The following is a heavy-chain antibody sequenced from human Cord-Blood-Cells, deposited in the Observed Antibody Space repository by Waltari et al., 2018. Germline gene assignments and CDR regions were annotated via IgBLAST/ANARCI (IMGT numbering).Heavy chain of an antibody. D-gene: IGHD6-19*01. J-gene: IGHJ4*02. CDR1: GGTFSSHA. Sequence: QVQLVQSGAEVKKPGSSVKVSCKASGGTFSSHAIRWVRQAPGQGLEWMGGIIPIFGTANYAQKFQGRVTITADESTSTAYMELSSLRSEDTAVYYCARAYSSGWYIDYWGQGTLVTVSS. CDR3: ARAYSSGWYIDY. CDR2: IIPIFGTA. V-gene: IGHV1-69*01.